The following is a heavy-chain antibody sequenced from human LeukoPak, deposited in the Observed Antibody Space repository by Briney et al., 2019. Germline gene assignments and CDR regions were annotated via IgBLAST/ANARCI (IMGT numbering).Heavy chain of an antibody. CDR3: ARDLYRIVVVPHYFDY. D-gene: IGHD3-22*01. Sequence: PGGSLRLSCAASGFTFSSYWMSWVRQVPGKGLEWVANIKKDGSEKKYVDSVKGRFTISRDNAKNSLYLQMNSLRAEDTAVYYCARDLYRIVVVPHYFDYWGQGTLVTVSS. CDR2: IKKDGSEK. CDR1: GFTFSSYW. J-gene: IGHJ4*02. V-gene: IGHV3-7*01.